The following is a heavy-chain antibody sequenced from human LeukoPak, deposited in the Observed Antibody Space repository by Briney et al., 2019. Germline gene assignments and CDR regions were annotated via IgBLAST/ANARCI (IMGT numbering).Heavy chain of an antibody. CDR2: IKSKTDGGTI. V-gene: IGHV3-15*01. D-gene: IGHD2-2*01. CDR1: GFTFSNAW. CDR3: TTDLCGTSCPRNYMDV. J-gene: IGHJ6*03. Sequence: PGGSLRLSCVVSGFTFSNAWMSWVRQAPGKGLEWVGRIKSKTDGGTIDYTAPVKGRFAISRDDSKNTLYLQMNNLKTEDTALYYCTTDLCGTSCPRNYMDVWGKGTTVTVSS.